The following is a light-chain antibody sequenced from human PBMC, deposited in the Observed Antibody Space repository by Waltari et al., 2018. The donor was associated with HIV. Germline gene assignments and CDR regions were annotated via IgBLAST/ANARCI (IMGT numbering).Light chain of an antibody. CDR3: QQASSFPHT. J-gene: IGKJ4*01. Sequence: DIQMTQSPSSVSASVGDKVTISCHATQGISNYLAWYQQKPGTAPPLLIYDASRLQGGVPSRFTGTGSGTDFTLTIINLQPEDFAVYYCQQASSFPHTFGGGTRV. V-gene: IGKV1-12*01. CDR2: DAS. CDR1: QGISNY.